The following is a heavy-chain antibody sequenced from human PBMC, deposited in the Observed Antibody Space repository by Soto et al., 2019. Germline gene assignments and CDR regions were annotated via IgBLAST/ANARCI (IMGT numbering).Heavy chain of an antibody. CDR1: GFTFSSYD. CDR3: AREDEYGGIDRKGAFDI. J-gene: IGHJ3*02. CDR2: SGTAGDT. V-gene: IGHV3-13*01. D-gene: IGHD4-17*01. Sequence: EVQLVESGGGLVQPGGSLRLSCAASGFTFSSYDMHWVRQATGKGLEWVSASGTAGDTYYPGSVKGRLTISRENAKNSLYLQKNSMRAEDTAVYYCAREDEYGGIDRKGAFDIWGQGTMVTVSS.